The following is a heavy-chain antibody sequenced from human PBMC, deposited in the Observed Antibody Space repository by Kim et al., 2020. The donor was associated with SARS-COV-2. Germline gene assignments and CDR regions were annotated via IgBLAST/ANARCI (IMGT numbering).Heavy chain of an antibody. CDR2: ISYDGSNK. V-gene: IGHV3-30*04. D-gene: IGHD4-17*01. CDR1: GFTFSSYA. CDR3: ARDLDLGTTVTTGYFDY. Sequence: GGSLRLSCAASGFTFSSYAMHWVRQAPGKGLEWVAVISYDGSNKYYADSVKGRFTISRDNSKNTLYLQMNSLRAEDTAVYYCARDLDLGTTVTTGYFDYWGQGTLVTVSS. J-gene: IGHJ4*02.